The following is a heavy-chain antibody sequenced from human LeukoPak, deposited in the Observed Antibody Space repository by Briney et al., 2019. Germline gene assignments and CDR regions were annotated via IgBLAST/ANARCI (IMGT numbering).Heavy chain of an antibody. V-gene: IGHV3-23*01. CDR1: GFTFSSYA. J-gene: IGHJ4*02. CDR2: ISGRGGST. D-gene: IGHD6-19*01. CDR3: AKGTRASGWTYFDS. Sequence: GGSLRLSCAASGFTFSSYAMSWVRQAPGKGLEWGSVISGRGGSTYSAESVKGRVTISRDNSKNTLYLQMNSLRVEDTAVYYCAKGTRASGWTYFDSWGQGTLVTVSS.